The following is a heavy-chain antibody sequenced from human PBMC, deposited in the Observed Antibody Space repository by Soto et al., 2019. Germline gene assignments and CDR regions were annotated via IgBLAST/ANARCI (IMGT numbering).Heavy chain of an antibody. D-gene: IGHD3-16*02. V-gene: IGHV4-30-4*01. CDR3: ARAPETPPIVRVVVPYFFDS. J-gene: IGHJ4*02. CDR2: IYNSGST. Sequence: SETLSLTCTVSGASISSDDYYWSWFRQPPGKGLEWIGYIYNSGSTYYNPSLKSRVNMFSDTSKNQFSLRLSSVTAADTAVYYCARAPETPPIVRVVVPYFFDSWGQGTLVTVSS. CDR1: GASISSDDYY.